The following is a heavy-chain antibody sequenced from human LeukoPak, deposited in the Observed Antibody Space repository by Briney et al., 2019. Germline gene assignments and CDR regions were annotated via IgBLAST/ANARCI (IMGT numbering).Heavy chain of an antibody. V-gene: IGHV3-21*01. Sequence: PGGSLRLSCAASGFTFSSYSMNWVRQAPGKGLEWVSSISSSSSYIYYADSVKGRFSISRDNAKNSLYLQMNSLRAEDTAVYYCARLMNYDILTGYDYWGQGTLVTVSS. D-gene: IGHD3-9*01. J-gene: IGHJ4*02. CDR3: ARLMNYDILTGYDY. CDR1: GFTFSSYS. CDR2: ISSSSSYI.